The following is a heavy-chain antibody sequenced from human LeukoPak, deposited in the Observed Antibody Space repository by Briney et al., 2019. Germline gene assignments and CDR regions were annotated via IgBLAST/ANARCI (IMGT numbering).Heavy chain of an antibody. D-gene: IGHD1-26*01. J-gene: IGHJ6*02. CDR3: ARGRSNYYGMDV. Sequence: KPSETLFLTCSVSDGSINSYYWNWIRRPPGKGLEWIGYIYYNGNTNFSPSLKSRVTMSVDTSKNLFSLKVSSVTAADTAVYYCARGRSNYYGMDVWGQGTTVTVSS. CDR1: DGSINSYY. V-gene: IGHV4-59*01. CDR2: IYYNGNT.